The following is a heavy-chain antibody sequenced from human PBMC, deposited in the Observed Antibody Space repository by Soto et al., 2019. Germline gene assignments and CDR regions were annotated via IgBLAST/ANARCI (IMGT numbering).Heavy chain of an antibody. D-gene: IGHD2-21*02. CDR1: GGSFSGYY. Sequence: SETLSLTCAVYGGSFSGYYWSWIRQPPGKGLEWIGEINHSGSTNYNPSLKSRVTISVDTSKNQFSLKLSSVTAADTAVYYCARRKVTVDYWGQGTLVTVSS. V-gene: IGHV4-34*01. J-gene: IGHJ4*02. CDR3: ARRKVTVDY. CDR2: INHSGST.